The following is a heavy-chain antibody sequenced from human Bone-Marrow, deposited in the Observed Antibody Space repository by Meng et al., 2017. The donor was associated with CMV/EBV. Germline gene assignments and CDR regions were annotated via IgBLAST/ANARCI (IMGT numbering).Heavy chain of an antibody. CDR3: AKVRGTEGYFDY. CDR2: IYSGGSST. D-gene: IGHD3-10*01. J-gene: IGHJ4*02. V-gene: IGHV3-23*03. Sequence: GGSLRLSCAASGFTFSSYAMSWVRQAPGKGLEWVSVIYSGGSSTYYADSVKGRFTISRDNSKNTLYLQMNSLRAEDTAVYYCAKVRGTEGYFDYWGQRTLVTISS. CDR1: GFTFSSYA.